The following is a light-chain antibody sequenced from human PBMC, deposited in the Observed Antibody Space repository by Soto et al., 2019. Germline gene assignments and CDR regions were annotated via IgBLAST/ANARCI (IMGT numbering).Light chain of an antibody. CDR2: EVS. CDR3: GSYVGSKSFV. V-gene: IGLV2-8*01. J-gene: IGLJ3*02. CDR1: SSDIGDYNY. Sequence: QSVLTQPPSASGSLGQSVTISCTGTSSDIGDYNYVSWYQQHAGKAPKLMIYEVSQRPSGVPERFSGSKSGNTASLTVSGLQAEDEADYYCGSYVGSKSFVFGGGTQLTVL.